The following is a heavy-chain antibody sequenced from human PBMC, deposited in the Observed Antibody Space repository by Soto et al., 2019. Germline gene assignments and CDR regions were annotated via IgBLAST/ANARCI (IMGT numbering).Heavy chain of an antibody. CDR3: TTDPLTTVTTFKGNDY. D-gene: IGHD4-17*01. J-gene: IGHJ4*02. Sequence: PGGSLRLSCAASGFTFSNAWMSWVRQAPGKGLEWVGRIKSNTDGGTTDYAAPVKGRFTISRDDSKNTLYLQMNSLKTEDTAIYYCTTDPLTTVTTFKGNDYWGQGTLVTVSS. CDR1: GFTFSNAW. CDR2: IKSNTDGGTT. V-gene: IGHV3-15*01.